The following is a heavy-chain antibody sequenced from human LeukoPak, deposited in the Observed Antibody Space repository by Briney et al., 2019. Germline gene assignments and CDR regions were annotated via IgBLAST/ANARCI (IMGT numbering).Heavy chain of an antibody. CDR2: INQVGSEK. CDR1: GFTFSSYS. CDR3: ARARNAFDI. V-gene: IGHV3-7*04. J-gene: IGHJ3*02. Sequence: PGGSLRLSCAASGFTFSSYSMNWVRQAPGKGLEWVANINQVGSEKYYVDSVKGRFTISRDNAKNSLFLQMNSLRAEDTAVYYCARARNAFDIWGQGTMVTVS.